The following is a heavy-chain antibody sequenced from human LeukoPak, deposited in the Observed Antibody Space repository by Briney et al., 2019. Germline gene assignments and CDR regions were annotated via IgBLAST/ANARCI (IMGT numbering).Heavy chain of an antibody. J-gene: IGHJ4*02. V-gene: IGHV3-74*01. CDR2: INPDGSGT. CDR1: GFTFSSYW. CDR3: AKIGAVAGHFDY. Sequence: PGGSLRLSCAASGFTFSSYWMHWVRQDPGKGLAWVSRINPDGSGTSYADSVKGRFTVSRDNAKNTVYLQMNSLRGEDTAVYYCAKIGAVAGHFDYWGQGTLVTVSS. D-gene: IGHD6-19*01.